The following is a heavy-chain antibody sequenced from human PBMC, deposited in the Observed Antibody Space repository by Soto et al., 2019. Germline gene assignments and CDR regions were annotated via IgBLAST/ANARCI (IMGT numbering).Heavy chain of an antibody. CDR3: AKKSPSSIQGWAFAMDV. CDR1: GFTVTTNY. Sequence: PGGSLRLSCSASGFTVTTNYMIWVRQPPGKGLEWVSTTFSGGSTNYADSVRGRFSISRDNSKNTVYLQMNNLRVEDTAVYYCAKKSPSSIQGWAFAMDVWGQGTTVTVSS. CDR2: TFSGGST. V-gene: IGHV3-53*01. J-gene: IGHJ6*02. D-gene: IGHD1-26*01.